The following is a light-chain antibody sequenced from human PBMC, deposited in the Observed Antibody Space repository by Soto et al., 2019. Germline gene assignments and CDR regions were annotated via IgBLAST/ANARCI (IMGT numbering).Light chain of an antibody. CDR2: DVH. Sequence: QSALPAAASASGSFGQSITTSCRGPPTDLGVSGYVSWYQHQPGKAPQLLIYDVHNRPSGISDRFAGSKSGDTASLTISGLQAEDEADYYCSSYTSSTNYVFGTGTKVTVL. J-gene: IGLJ1*01. V-gene: IGLV2-14*01. CDR1: PTDLGVSGY. CDR3: SSYTSSTNYV.